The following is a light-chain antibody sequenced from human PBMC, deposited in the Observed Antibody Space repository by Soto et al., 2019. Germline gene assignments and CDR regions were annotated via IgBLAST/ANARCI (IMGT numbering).Light chain of an antibody. Sequence: EIVLTQSPGTLPLSPGQRATHSCRASQSVSTNYLAWYQQKPGQAPRLLIYGASYRATGTPDRFSGSGSGTDFTLIISGLEPEDFAVYFCQQYGSSPPITFGQGTRLEIQ. CDR2: GAS. CDR3: QQYGSSPPIT. J-gene: IGKJ5*01. CDR1: QSVSTNY. V-gene: IGKV3-20*01.